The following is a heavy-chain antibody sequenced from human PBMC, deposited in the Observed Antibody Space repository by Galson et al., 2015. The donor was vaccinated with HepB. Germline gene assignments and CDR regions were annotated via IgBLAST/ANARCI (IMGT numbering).Heavy chain of an antibody. CDR2: IWYDGSNK. J-gene: IGHJ6*02. D-gene: IGHD3-3*01. Sequence: SLRLSCAASGFTFSSYGMHWVRQVPGKGLEWVAVIWYDGSNKYYADSVKGRFTISRDNSKNTLYLQMNSLRAEDTAVYYCARDPASDFWSGWGDGMDVWGQGTTVTVSS. CDR1: GFTFSSYG. CDR3: ARDPASDFWSGWGDGMDV. V-gene: IGHV3-33*01.